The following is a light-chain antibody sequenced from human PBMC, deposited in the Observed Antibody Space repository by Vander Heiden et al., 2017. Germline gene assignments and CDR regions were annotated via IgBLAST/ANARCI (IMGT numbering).Light chain of an antibody. CDR3: QQYDNLRLT. V-gene: IGKV1-33*01. CDR1: QDISNY. Sequence: IEMTESPSSLSAPVGDTVTITCQASQDISNYLNWYQQKPGKAPKLLIYDASKWETGVPERFSGSGSGTDFTFTISSLQPEDIAVYYCQQYDNLRLTFGGGTKVEIK. CDR2: DAS. J-gene: IGKJ4*01.